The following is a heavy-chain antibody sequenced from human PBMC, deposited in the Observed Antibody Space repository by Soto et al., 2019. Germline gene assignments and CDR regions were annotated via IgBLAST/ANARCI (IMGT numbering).Heavy chain of an antibody. D-gene: IGHD3-22*01. Sequence: GSLRLSCAASGFTFRNYGMNWVRQAPGKGLEWVSYIGIGSSTKYYADSVKGRFTISRDNAKNSLYLQMNSLRAEDTAVYYCARDQLYYNDISGRPLNAFDVWG. CDR3: ARDQLYYNDISGRPLNAFDV. V-gene: IGHV3-48*01. CDR2: IGIGSSTK. J-gene: IGHJ3*01. CDR1: GFTFRNYG.